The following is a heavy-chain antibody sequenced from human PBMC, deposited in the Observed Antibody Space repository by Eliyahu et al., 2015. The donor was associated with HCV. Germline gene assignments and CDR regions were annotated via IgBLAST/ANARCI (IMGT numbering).Heavy chain of an antibody. Sequence: EVQLVESGGGLVQPGGSLRLSCAASGFTFSSYWMSWVRQAPGKGLEWVANIKQDGSEKYYVDSVKGRFTISRDNAKNSLYLQMNSLRAEDTAVYYCASASSEWLLVGGWFDPWGQGTLVTVSS. J-gene: IGHJ5*02. CDR3: ASASSEWLLVGGWFDP. D-gene: IGHD3-3*01. V-gene: IGHV3-7*03. CDR2: IKQDGSEK. CDR1: GFTFSSYW.